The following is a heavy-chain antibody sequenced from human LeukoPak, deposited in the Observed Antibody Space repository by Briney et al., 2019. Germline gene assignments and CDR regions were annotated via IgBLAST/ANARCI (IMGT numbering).Heavy chain of an antibody. CDR1: GDSTSSGHW. CDR2: IKHGGST. D-gene: IGHD6-13*01. Sequence: SETLPLTCAVSGDSTSSGHWWRWVRQPPGKGLEWIGEIKHGGSTNCNPSLKSRVTISVDRSKNQFSLKVNSVTAADTAVYYCARGRREIQSSSWWFDYWGQGTLVTVSS. J-gene: IGHJ4*02. CDR3: ARGRREIQSSSWWFDY. V-gene: IGHV4-4*02.